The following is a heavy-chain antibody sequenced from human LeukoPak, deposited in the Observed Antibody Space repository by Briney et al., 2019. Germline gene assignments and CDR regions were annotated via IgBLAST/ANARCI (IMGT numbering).Heavy chain of an antibody. D-gene: IGHD3-16*01. CDR2: IRYDGSNK. CDR1: GFTFSSYG. CDR3: AKRAYEIFHHYDDAFDI. V-gene: IGHV3-30*02. Sequence: GGSLRLSCAASGFTFSSYGMHWVRQAPGKGLEWVAFIRYDGSNKYSADSVKGRFTISRDSSKNTLYLQMNSLRAEDTAVYYCAKRAYEIFHHYDDAFDIWGQGTMVTVSS. J-gene: IGHJ3*02.